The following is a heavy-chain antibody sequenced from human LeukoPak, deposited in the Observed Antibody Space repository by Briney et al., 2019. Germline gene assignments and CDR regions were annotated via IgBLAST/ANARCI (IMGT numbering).Heavy chain of an antibody. CDR3: AKDAVAGNYYYYGMDV. V-gene: IGHV3-21*01. CDR1: GFTFSSYS. Sequence: PGGSLRLSCAASGFTFSSYSMNWVRQAPGKGLEWGSSISSSSSYIYYADSVKGRFTISRDNAKNSLYLQMNSLRAEDTAVYYCAKDAVAGNYYYYGMDVWGQGTTVTVSS. J-gene: IGHJ6*02. CDR2: ISSSSSYI. D-gene: IGHD6-19*01.